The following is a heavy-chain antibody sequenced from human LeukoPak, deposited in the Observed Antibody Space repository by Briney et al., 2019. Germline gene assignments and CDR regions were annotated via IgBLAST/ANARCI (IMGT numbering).Heavy chain of an antibody. Sequence: SGGSLRLSCAASGFTFSSYSMNWVRQAPGKGLEWVSSISSSSSYIYYADSVKGRFTISRDNAKNSLYLQMKSLRAEDTAVYYCARGGYSSSLFDYWGQGTLVTVSS. CDR1: GFTFSSYS. J-gene: IGHJ4*02. CDR2: ISSSSSYI. D-gene: IGHD6-6*01. CDR3: ARGGYSSSLFDY. V-gene: IGHV3-21*01.